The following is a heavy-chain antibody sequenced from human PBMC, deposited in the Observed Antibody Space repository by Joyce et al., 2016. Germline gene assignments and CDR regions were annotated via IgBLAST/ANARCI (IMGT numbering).Heavy chain of an antibody. CDR1: GFTFSSYG. CDR2: IWYDGNNK. CDR3: AKGNGIRGIRADF. Sequence: QVQLVESGGGVVQHGRSLRLSCAASGFTFSSYGMHWVRQAPGKGLEWVANIWYDGNNKYYADSVKGRFTISRDNPKNTLYLQMNSLRTEDTARYYCAKGNGIRGIRADFWGQGTLIIVSS. J-gene: IGHJ4*02. D-gene: IGHD3-10*01. V-gene: IGHV3-33*03.